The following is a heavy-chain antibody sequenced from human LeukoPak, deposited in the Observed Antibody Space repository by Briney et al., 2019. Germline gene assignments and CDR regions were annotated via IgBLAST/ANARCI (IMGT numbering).Heavy chain of an antibody. V-gene: IGHV3-11*01. CDR1: GFTFSDYY. J-gene: IGHJ3*02. CDR2: ISSSGSTI. Sequence: GGSLRLSCAASGFTFSDYYMSWIRQAPGKGLEWVSYISSSGSTIYYADSVKGRFTISRDNAKNSLYLQMNSLRAEDTAVYYCASFWVAAAGTPDAFDIWGQGTMVTVSS. D-gene: IGHD6-13*01. CDR3: ASFWVAAAGTPDAFDI.